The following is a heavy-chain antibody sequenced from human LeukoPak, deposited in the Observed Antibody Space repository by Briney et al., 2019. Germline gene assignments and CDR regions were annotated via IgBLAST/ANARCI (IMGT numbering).Heavy chain of an antibody. V-gene: IGHV1-18*01. J-gene: IGHJ4*02. Sequence: GASVKVPCKGSGCTFTNYGISWVRQAPGHGLEWVGWITAYNGNTDYAQKLQGRVTMTTDTSTSTAYMELRSLRSDDTAVYYCARDRRTTAPDYWGQGTLVTVSS. CDR1: GCTFTNYG. CDR3: ARDRRTTAPDY. D-gene: IGHD1-7*01. CDR2: ITAYNGNT.